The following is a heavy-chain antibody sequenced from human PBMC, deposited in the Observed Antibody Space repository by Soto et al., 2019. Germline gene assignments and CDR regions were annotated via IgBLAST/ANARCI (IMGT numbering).Heavy chain of an antibody. CDR1: GGTFSSYT. V-gene: IGHV1-69*08. Sequence: QVQLVQSGAEVKKPGSSVKVSCKASGGTFSSYTISWVRQAPGQGLEWVGRIIPILGIANYAQKFQGRVTSTADKSTSTAYMELSSLRSEDTAVYYCARDISPPYYYGSGSYNWFDPCGQGTLVTVSS. CDR2: IIPILGIA. D-gene: IGHD3-10*01. CDR3: ARDISPPYYYGSGSYNWFDP. J-gene: IGHJ5*02.